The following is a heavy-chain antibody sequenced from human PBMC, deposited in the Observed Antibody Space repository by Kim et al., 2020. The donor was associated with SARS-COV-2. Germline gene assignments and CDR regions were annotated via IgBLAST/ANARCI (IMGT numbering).Heavy chain of an antibody. D-gene: IGHD2-2*02. J-gene: IGHJ4*02. CDR3: ARRYCSSTSCYNPFDY. Sequence: FQGRVTITADESTSTAYMELSSLRSEDTAVYYCARRYCSSTSCYNPFDYWGQGTLVTVSS. V-gene: IGHV1-69*01.